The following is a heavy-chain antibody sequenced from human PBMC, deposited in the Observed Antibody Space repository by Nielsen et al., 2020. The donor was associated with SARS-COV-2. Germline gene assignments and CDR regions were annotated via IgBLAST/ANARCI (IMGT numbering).Heavy chain of an antibody. CDR1: GDSVSSSSAA. V-gene: IGHV6-1*01. CDR2: TYYRSKWYN. Sequence: SLTLSLPCAISGDSVSSSSAAWNWIRQSPSRGLEWLGRTYYRSKWYNDYAVSVKSRITINPDTSKNQFSLHLNSVTPEDTAVYYCARARGAYGDYYYYYYTDVWGEGTTVTVSS. CDR3: ARARGAYGDYYYYYYTDV. J-gene: IGHJ6*03. D-gene: IGHD4-17*01.